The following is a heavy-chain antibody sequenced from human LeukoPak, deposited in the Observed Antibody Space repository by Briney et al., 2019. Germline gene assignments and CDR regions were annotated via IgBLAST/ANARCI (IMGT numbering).Heavy chain of an antibody. CDR3: ARCRGSSCPAGFDY. CDR2: INPNSGGT. J-gene: IGHJ4*02. V-gene: IGHV1-2*02. CDR1: GYTFTGYY. Sequence: ASVKVSCKASGYTFTGYYMHWVRQAPGQGLEWMGWINPNSGGTNYAQKFQGRVTMTRDTSISTAYMELSRLRSDDTAVYYCARCRGSSCPAGFDYWGQGTLVTVSS. D-gene: IGHD6-13*01.